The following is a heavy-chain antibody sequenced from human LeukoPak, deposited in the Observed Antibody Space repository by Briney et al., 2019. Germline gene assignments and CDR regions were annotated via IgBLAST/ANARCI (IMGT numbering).Heavy chain of an antibody. V-gene: IGHV3-74*01. Sequence: GGSLRLSCAASGFTFSSFWMPWVRQAPGKGLVWVSRINTDGSSTDYADSVKGRFTISRDNAKNTLYLQMNSLRAEDTAVYYCARKGNAFDIWGQGTMVAVSS. CDR3: ARKGNAFDI. D-gene: IGHD3-10*01. J-gene: IGHJ3*02. CDR2: INTDGSST. CDR1: GFTFSSFW.